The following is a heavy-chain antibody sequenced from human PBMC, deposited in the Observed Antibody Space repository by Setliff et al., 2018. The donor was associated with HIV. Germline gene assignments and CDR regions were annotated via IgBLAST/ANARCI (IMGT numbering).Heavy chain of an antibody. Sequence: SLTCTVSGGSIASSTHYWAWIRQPPGKGLEWIGSVYYNGATDHNPSLKSRVTISVDTSNQQFSLKLSSVTAADTAVYYCARHEGYNDFLTGYFRYKWYDPWGQGTLVTVSS. CDR3: ARHEGYNDFLTGYFRYKWYDP. V-gene: IGHV4-39*01. J-gene: IGHJ5*02. D-gene: IGHD3-9*01. CDR2: VYYNGAT. CDR1: GGSIASSTHY.